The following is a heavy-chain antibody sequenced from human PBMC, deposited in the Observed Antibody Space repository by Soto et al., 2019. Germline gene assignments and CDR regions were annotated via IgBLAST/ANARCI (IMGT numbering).Heavy chain of an antibody. D-gene: IGHD1-26*01. CDR2: INPKSGGT. J-gene: IGHJ4*02. CDR3: ARDLAKGGGSAGFDY. V-gene: IGHV1-2*02. Sequence: QVQLVQSGAEVKKPGASVNVSCKASGYTFTVDYMHWVRQAPGQGLEWMGWINPKSGGTMYPQKFQGRVTMTWDTSISTADMALTRLRSDDTAVYYCARDLAKGGGSAGFDYWGQGTLVTVSS. CDR1: GYTFTVDY.